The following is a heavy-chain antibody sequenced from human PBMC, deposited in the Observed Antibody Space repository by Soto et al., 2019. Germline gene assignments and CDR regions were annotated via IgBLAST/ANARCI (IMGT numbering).Heavy chain of an antibody. D-gene: IGHD5-12*01. CDR1: GGSISSYY. V-gene: IGHV4-59*01. CDR2: IYYSGST. CDR3: ARVGGYNPGNFDY. J-gene: IGHJ4*02. Sequence: SETLSLTCTVSGGSISSYYWSWIRQPPGKGLEWIGYIYYSGSTNYNPSLKSRVTISVDTSKNQFSLKLSSVTAADTAVYYCARVGGYNPGNFDYWGQGTLVTVSS.